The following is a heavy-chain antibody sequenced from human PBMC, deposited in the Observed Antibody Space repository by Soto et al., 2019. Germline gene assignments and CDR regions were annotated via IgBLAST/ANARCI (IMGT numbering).Heavy chain of an antibody. J-gene: IGHJ3*02. D-gene: IGHD2-2*01. Sequence: QVQLQESGPGLVKPSQTLSLTCTVSGGSISSGGYYWSWIRQHPGKGLEWIGYIYYSGSTYYNPSLKSRINISVDTSKNQCYLKLSSVTAADTAVYYCARLVCSSTICYGGPVGGPGDAFDIWGQGTMVTGSS. CDR2: IYYSGST. CDR1: GGSISSGGYY. V-gene: IGHV4-31*03. CDR3: ARLVCSSTICYGGPVGGPGDAFDI.